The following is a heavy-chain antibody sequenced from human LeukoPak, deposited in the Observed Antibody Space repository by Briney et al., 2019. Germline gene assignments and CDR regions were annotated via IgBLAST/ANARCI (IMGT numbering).Heavy chain of an antibody. V-gene: IGHV3-48*04. CDR2: IGSSSSPI. CDR1: GFSFSTYS. J-gene: IGHJ4*02. CDR3: ARDRTFHIGDSGR. D-gene: IGHD5-12*01. Sequence: GGSLRLSCAASGFSFSTYSLNWVRQAPGKGLEWISYIGSSSSPIYYADSVKGRFTISRDNAKNSLYLQMNSLRAEDTAVYYCARDRTFHIGDSGRWGQGTLVSVSS.